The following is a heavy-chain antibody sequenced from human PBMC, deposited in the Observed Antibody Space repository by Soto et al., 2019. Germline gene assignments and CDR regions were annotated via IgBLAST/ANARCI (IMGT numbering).Heavy chain of an antibody. Sequence: GGSLRLSCAASGFTFSSYDMHWVRQATGKGLEWVSAIGTAGDTYYPGSVKGRFTISRENAKNSSYLQMNSLRAEDTAVYYCARGYCSGGSCSMLSAFDTWGQGTMVTVSS. J-gene: IGHJ3*02. D-gene: IGHD2-15*01. CDR3: ARGYCSGGSCSMLSAFDT. CDR2: IGTAGDT. CDR1: GFTFSSYD. V-gene: IGHV3-13*01.